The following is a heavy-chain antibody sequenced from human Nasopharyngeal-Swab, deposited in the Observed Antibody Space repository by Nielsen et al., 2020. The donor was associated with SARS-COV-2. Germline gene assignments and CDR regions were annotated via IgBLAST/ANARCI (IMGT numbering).Heavy chain of an antibody. Sequence: ASVKVSCKASGYTFTSYYMHWVRQAPGQGLEWMGIINPSGGSTSYAQKFQGRVTITADKSTSTAYMELSSLRSEDTAVYYCARVPCGGDCYPLAYYYYYMDVWGKGTTVTVSS. J-gene: IGHJ6*03. V-gene: IGHV1-46*01. CDR2: INPSGGST. D-gene: IGHD2-21*02. CDR3: ARVPCGGDCYPLAYYYYYMDV. CDR1: GYTFTSYY.